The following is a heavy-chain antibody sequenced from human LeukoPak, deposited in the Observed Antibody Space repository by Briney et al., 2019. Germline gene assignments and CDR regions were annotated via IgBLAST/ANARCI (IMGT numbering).Heavy chain of an antibody. CDR2: IKFDGTLA. Sequence: PGGSLRLSCTASGFTFSTYWIHWVRQAPGKGLVWVSKIKFDGTLASYADSVKGRFTISRDNANNTLYLQMNSLGTEDTAVYYCVTGHYDSRMYFDLWGRGTLVTVSS. CDR3: VTGHYDSRMYFDL. D-gene: IGHD3-16*01. J-gene: IGHJ2*01. V-gene: IGHV3-74*01. CDR1: GFTFSTYW.